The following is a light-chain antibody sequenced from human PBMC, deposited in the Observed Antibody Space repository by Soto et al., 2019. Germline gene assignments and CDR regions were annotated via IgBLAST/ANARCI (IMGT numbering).Light chain of an antibody. Sequence: QSALTQPASVSGSPGQSITISCAGTSGDVGAYNFVTWFQQHPGKVPKLIIYDVTDRPSGVSDRFSSSKSGNTASLTISGLLAEDEADYYCGSYTTINTMIFGGGTKLTVL. CDR2: DVT. J-gene: IGLJ2*01. CDR1: SGDVGAYNF. V-gene: IGLV2-14*01. CDR3: GSYTTINTMI.